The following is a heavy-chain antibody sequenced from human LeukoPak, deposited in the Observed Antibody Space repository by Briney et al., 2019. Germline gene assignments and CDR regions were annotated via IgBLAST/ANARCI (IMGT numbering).Heavy chain of an antibody. CDR3: AKITPIMGRGSYYTPDFDY. CDR2: ITSRSSDI. V-gene: IGHV3-21*01. D-gene: IGHD3-10*01. Sequence: PGGSLRLSCAASGFTFSTYNRNWVRQASGKGLECVSSITSRSSDISYAGSVKSRSTIPRDNSKNTLYLQMNSLRAEDTAVYYCAKITPIMGRGSYYTPDFDYWGEGTLVTVS. J-gene: IGHJ4*02. CDR1: GFTFSTYN.